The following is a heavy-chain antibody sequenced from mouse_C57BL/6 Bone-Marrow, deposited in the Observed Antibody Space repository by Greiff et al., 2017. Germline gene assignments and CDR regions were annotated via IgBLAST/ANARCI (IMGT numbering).Heavy chain of an antibody. D-gene: IGHD1-1*01. Sequence: QVQLQQSGAELVRPGSSVKLSCKASGYTFTSYWMDWVKQRPGQGLEWIGNIYPSDSETHYNQKFKDKATLTVDKSSSTAYMQLSSLTSEDSAVYYCARGYYYGSIYWYFDVWGTGTTVTVSS. CDR1: GYTFTSYW. CDR2: IYPSDSET. J-gene: IGHJ1*03. CDR3: ARGYYYGSIYWYFDV. V-gene: IGHV1-61*01.